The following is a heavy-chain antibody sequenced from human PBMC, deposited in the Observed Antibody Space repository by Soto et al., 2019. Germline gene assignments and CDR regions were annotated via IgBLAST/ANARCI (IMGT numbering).Heavy chain of an antibody. J-gene: IGHJ6*02. CDR2: IKSKTDGGTT. Sequence: EVQLVESVGGLVKPEGSLILSCAASGFTFSNAGMSWFRQAPGKGLEGFGRIKSKTDGGTTDYAAPVKGRFTISRDESKNTLYLQMNSLKTEDTAVYYCTTGIVVVIPSGMDAWGQGTTVTVSS. V-gene: IGHV3-15*01. D-gene: IGHD3-22*01. CDR3: TTGIVVVIPSGMDA. CDR1: GFTFSNAG.